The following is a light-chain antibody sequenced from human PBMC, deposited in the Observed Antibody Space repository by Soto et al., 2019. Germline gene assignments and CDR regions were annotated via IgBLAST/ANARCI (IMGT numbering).Light chain of an antibody. V-gene: IGKV3-11*01. J-gene: IGKJ4*01. CDR1: QSVSSY. CDR2: DAS. CDR3: QQRSNWPPVT. Sequence: ETVLTQSPATLSLSPGERATLSCRASQSVSSYLAWYQQKPGQAPRLLINDASHRATGIPARFSGSGSGTDFTLTISSLEPEDFAVYYCQQRSNWPPVTFGGGTKVEIK.